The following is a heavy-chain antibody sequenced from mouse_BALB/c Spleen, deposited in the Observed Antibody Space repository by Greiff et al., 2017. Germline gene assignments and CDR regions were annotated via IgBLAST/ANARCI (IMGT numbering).Heavy chain of an antibody. CDR3: ARYDYGNFDY. D-gene: IGHD2-4*01. J-gene: IGHJ2*01. CDR2: INPSSGYT. V-gene: IGHV1-4*02. CDR1: GYTFTSYT. Sequence: LVESAAELARPGASVKMSCKASGYTFTSYTMHWVKQRPGQGLEWIGYINPSSGYTEYNQKFKDKTTLTADKSSSTAYMQLSSLTSEDSAVYYCARYDYGNFDYWGQGTTLTVSS.